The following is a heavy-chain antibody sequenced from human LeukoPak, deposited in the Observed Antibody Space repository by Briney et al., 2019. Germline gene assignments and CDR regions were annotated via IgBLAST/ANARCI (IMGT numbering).Heavy chain of an antibody. CDR2: INHSGST. Sequence: SETLSLTCAVYGGSFSVYYWSWIRQPPGKGLEWIGEINHSGSTNYNPSLKSRVTISVDTSKNQFSLKLSSVTAADTAVYYCAGGRDYYDSSGYYVSRYYYYYYMDVWGKGTTVTVSS. CDR1: GGSFSVYY. CDR3: AGGRDYYDSSGYYVSRYYYYYYMDV. J-gene: IGHJ6*03. V-gene: IGHV4-34*01. D-gene: IGHD3-22*01.